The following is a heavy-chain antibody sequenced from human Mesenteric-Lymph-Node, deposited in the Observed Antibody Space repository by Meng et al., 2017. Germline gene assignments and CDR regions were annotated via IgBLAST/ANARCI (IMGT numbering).Heavy chain of an antibody. CDR1: GYSFTSYW. CDR3: ARPFEGSSWYLGNAFDI. V-gene: IGHV5-51*01. J-gene: IGHJ3*02. Sequence: KVSCKGSGYSFTSYWIGWVRQMPGKGLEWMGIIYPGDSDTRYSPSFQGQVTISADKSISTAYLQWSSLKASDTAMYYCARPFEGSSWYLGNAFDIWGQGTMVTVSS. CDR2: IYPGDSDT. D-gene: IGHD6-13*01.